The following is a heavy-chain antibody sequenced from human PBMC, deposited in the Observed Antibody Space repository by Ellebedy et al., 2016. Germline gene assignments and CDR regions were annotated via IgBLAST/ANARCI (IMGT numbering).Heavy chain of an antibody. D-gene: IGHD6-19*01. Sequence: GESLKISCAASGFTFSSYWMSWVRQAPGKGLEWVANIKEDGSEKYYVDSVKGRFTISGDNAKKSMYLQMNSLRVEDTAVYHCASGVGWLIEHWGQGTLVTVSS. V-gene: IGHV3-7*01. CDR1: GFTFSSYW. CDR2: IKEDGSEK. CDR3: ASGVGWLIEH. J-gene: IGHJ1*01.